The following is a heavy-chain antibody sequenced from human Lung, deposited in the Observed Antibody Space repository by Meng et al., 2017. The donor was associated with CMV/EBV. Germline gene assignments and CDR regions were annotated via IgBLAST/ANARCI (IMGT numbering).Heavy chain of an antibody. CDR3: LRRSGGSV. V-gene: IGHV4-4*02. CDR1: GDSITNHNW. J-gene: IGHJ1*01. Sequence: QVQWRGPGPALVKPSETLSLTCAVSGDSITNHNWWAWVRQPPGKGLEWIGEIPHRGSSAYNPSLKSRVSMSIDKSKNQFSLKLTSVTAADTAVYHCLRRSGGSVWGQGTLVTVSS. CDR2: IPHRGSS. D-gene: IGHD3-10*01.